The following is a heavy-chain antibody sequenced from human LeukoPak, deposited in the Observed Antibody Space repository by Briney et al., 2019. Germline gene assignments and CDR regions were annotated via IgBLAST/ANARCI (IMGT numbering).Heavy chain of an antibody. CDR3: AKDQGLSGGWYGFNY. J-gene: IGHJ4*02. CDR1: GFTFSSYA. V-gene: IGHV3-23*01. D-gene: IGHD6-19*01. CDR2: ISGSGGST. Sequence: GGSLRLSCAASGFTFSSYAMSWVRQAPGKGLEWVSAISGSGGSTYYADSVKGRFTISRDNSKNTLYLQMNSLRAEDTAVYYCAKDQGLSGGWYGFNYWGQGTLVTVSS.